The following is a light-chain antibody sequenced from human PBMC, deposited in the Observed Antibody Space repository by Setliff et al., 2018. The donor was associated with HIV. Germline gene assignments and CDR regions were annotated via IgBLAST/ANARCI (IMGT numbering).Light chain of an antibody. J-gene: IGLJ3*02. Sequence: ALAQPASVSGSPGQSITISCTGTSSDVGGYNYVSWYQQHPGKAPKLMIYDVSDRPSGVSNRFSGSKSGNTASLTISGLQAEDEADYYCSSYTSSSTLVFGGGTKVTVL. CDR3: SSYTSSSTLV. V-gene: IGLV2-14*03. CDR1: SSDVGGYNY. CDR2: DVS.